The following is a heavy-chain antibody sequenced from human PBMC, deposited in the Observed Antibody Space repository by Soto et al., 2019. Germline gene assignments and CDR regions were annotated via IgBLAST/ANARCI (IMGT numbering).Heavy chain of an antibody. Sequence: EVQLVESGGGLVQPGGSLRLSCAASGFTFSSYWMSWVRQAPGKGLEWVANIKQDGSEKYYVDSVKGRFTISRDNAKNALYLQMNSRRAEDTAVYYCARQCIAGWGDYFDYWGQGTLGTVSS. D-gene: IGHD6-13*01. V-gene: IGHV3-7*03. CDR3: ARQCIAGWGDYFDY. CDR1: GFTFSSYW. J-gene: IGHJ4*02. CDR2: IKQDGSEK.